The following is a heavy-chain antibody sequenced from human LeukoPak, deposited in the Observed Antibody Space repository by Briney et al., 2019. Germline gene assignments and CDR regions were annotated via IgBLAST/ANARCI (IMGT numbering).Heavy chain of an antibody. CDR1: GGSMSSYY. Sequence: SETLSLTCTVSGGSMSSYYWSWIGQPAGKGLEWIGRIYTSGSTNYNPSLKSRVTMSVDTSKNQFSLKLSSVTAADTAVYYCARGTPRGALNYWGQGTLVTVSS. V-gene: IGHV4-4*07. J-gene: IGHJ4*02. D-gene: IGHD3-10*01. CDR2: IYTSGST. CDR3: ARGTPRGALNY.